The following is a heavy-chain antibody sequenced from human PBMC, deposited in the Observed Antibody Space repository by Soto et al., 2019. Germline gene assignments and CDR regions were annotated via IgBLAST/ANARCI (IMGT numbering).Heavy chain of an antibody. CDR2: INHSGST. CDR3: ARKGKGATGTFDY. D-gene: IGHD1-26*01. J-gene: IGHJ4*02. CDR1: GGSFSGYY. Sequence: PSETLSLTCAVYGGSFSGYYWSGIRQPPGKGLEWIWEINHSGSTNYNPSLKSRVTISVDTSKNQFSLKLSSVTAADTDVYYCARKGKGATGTFDYWGQGTLVTVSS. V-gene: IGHV4-34*01.